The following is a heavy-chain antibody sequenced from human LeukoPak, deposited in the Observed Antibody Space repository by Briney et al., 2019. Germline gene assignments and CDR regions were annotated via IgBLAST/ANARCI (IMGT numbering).Heavy chain of an antibody. D-gene: IGHD4-17*01. Sequence: SETLSLTCNVSGGSISRSSYYWGWIRQPPGKGLEWIGSIYYSGNTYYNPSVKSRVTISVDTSKNQFSLKLTSVTAAETAVYYCARSATVTTGYFDYWGQGALVTVSS. CDR1: GGSISRSSYY. V-gene: IGHV4-39*07. J-gene: IGHJ4*02. CDR2: IYYSGNT. CDR3: ARSATVTTGYFDY.